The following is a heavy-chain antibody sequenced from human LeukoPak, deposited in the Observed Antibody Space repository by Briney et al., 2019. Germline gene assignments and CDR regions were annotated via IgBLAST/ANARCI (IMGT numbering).Heavy chain of an antibody. V-gene: IGHV3-21*06. Sequence: GGSLRLSCAASGFNFSSFWLSWVRQAPGKGLEWVSSVSNSGDYIHYADSVKGRFTISRDNSKNSLYLQMNSLRAEDTAVYYCARALIGYYFDYWGQGTLVTVSS. CDR1: GFNFSSFW. CDR3: ARALIGYYFDY. J-gene: IGHJ4*02. CDR2: VSNSGDYI. D-gene: IGHD2-8*01.